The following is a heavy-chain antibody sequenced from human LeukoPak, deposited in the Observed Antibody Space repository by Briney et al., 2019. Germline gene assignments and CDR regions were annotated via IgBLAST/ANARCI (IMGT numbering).Heavy chain of an antibody. CDR3: ARDLGVAAHPYIDY. D-gene: IGHD6-19*01. J-gene: IGHJ4*02. CDR2: IWYDGSNK. V-gene: IGHV3-33*01. Sequence: GGSLRLSCAASGFTFSSYGMHWDRQAPGKGLEWVAVIWYDGSNKYYADSVKGRFTISRDNSKNTLYLQMNSLRAEDTAVYYCARDLGVAAHPYIDYWGQGTLVTVSS. CDR1: GFTFSSYG.